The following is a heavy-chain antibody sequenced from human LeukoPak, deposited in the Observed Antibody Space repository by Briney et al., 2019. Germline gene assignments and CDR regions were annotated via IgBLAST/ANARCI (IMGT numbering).Heavy chain of an antibody. Sequence: PGRSLRLSCVASGFTFSSYGMHWVRQAPGKGLEWVAVISYDGSNKYYADSVKGRFTISRDNSKNTLYLQMNSLRAEDTAVYYCARDLRSYRSSGWYELVYWGQGTLVTVSS. CDR3: ARDLRSYRSSGWYELVY. CDR1: GFTFSSYG. D-gene: IGHD6-19*01. J-gene: IGHJ4*02. V-gene: IGHV3-33*05. CDR2: ISYDGSNK.